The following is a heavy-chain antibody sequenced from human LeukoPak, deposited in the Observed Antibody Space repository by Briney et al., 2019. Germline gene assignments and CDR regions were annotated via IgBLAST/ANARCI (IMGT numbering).Heavy chain of an antibody. D-gene: IGHD4-11*01. CDR2: IKRDGGEK. J-gene: IGHJ4*02. CDR3: AREDHSNYNY. CDR1: GFTFSGYW. Sequence: TGGSLRLPCAASGFTFSGYWMAWVRQAPGKGLEWVASIKRDGGEKFYMDSVKGRFTISKDNAKNSLYLQMNSLRVEDTAVYYCAREDHSNYNYWGQGTLVTVSS. V-gene: IGHV3-7*01.